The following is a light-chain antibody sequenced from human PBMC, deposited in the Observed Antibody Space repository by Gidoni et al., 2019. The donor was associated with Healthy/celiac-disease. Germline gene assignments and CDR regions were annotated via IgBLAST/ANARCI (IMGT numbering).Light chain of an antibody. Sequence: SYELTQPPSVSVSPGQTASITCSRDKLGDEYACWDQQKPGQSPVLVLYQDSKRPSGIPAGFPGSSARNTATLTISGTQAMGEADYFWHACQRSCVVFGTGTKLTVL. CDR3: HACQRSCVV. CDR2: QDS. CDR1: KLGDEY. J-gene: IGLJ2*01. V-gene: IGLV3-1*01.